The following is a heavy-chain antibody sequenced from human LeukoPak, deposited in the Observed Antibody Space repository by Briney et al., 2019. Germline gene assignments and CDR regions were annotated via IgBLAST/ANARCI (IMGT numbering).Heavy chain of an antibody. J-gene: IGHJ4*02. V-gene: IGHV4-39*01. Sequence: PPETLSLTCTVSGGSISSSSYYWGWIRQPPGKGLEWIGSIYYSGSTYYNPSLKSRVTISVDTSKNQFSLKLSSVTAADTAVYYCARRPGGYYDSSGYFDYWGQGTLVTVSS. CDR2: IYYSGST. CDR1: GGSISSSSYY. D-gene: IGHD3-22*01. CDR3: ARRPGGYYDSSGYFDY.